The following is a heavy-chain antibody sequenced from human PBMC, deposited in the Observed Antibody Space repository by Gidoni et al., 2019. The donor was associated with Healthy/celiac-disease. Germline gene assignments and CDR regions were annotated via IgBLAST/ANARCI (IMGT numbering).Heavy chain of an antibody. J-gene: IGHJ3*02. CDR2: IYYSGST. CDR1: GGSIRSSSYY. V-gene: IGHV4-39*01. D-gene: IGHD6-13*01. CDR3: ARRIAAAPGAFDI. Sequence: QLQLQESGPGLVKPSETLSLPCTVSGGSIRSSSYYWGWIRQPPGKGLEWIGSIYYSGSTYYNPSLKSRVTISVDTSKNQFSLKLSSVTAADTAVYYCARRIAAAPGAFDIWGQGTMVTVSS.